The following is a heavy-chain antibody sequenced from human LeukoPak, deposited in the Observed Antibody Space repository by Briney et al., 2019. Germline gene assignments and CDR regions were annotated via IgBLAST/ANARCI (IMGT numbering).Heavy chain of an antibody. V-gene: IGHV4-59*08. CDR3: ARLSDSDSSGYYWGFEY. CDR1: GGSISSYY. J-gene: IGHJ4*02. CDR2: IYYSGST. Sequence: PSETLSLTCTVSGGSISSYYWSWIRQPPGKGLECIGYIYYSGSTNYNPSLKSRVTISVDRSKNQFSLKLGSMTAADTAVYYCARLSDSDSSGYYWGFEYWGQGTLVTVSS. D-gene: IGHD3-22*01.